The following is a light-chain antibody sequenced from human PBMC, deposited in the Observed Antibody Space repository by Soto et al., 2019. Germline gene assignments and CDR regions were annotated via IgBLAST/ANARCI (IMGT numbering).Light chain of an antibody. CDR1: SSDIGGYNY. V-gene: IGLV2-14*03. J-gene: IGLJ1*01. Sequence: QSALTQPASVSGSPGQSITISCIGTSSDIGGYNYVSWYQQLPGKVPKLIIYDVSNRPSGVSDRFSGSKSGNAASLTISGLQAKDEADYYCSSYTSTSTLYVFGTGTKVTVL. CDR3: SSYTSTSTLYV. CDR2: DVS.